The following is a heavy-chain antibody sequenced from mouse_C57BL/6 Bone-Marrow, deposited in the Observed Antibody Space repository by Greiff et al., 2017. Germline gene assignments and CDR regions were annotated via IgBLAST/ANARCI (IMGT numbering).Heavy chain of an antibody. Sequence: EVQLQQSGTVLARPGASVKMSCKTSGYTFTSYWMHWVKQRPGQGLEWIGAIYPGNSDTSYNQKFKGKAKLTAVTSASTAYMELSSLTNEDSAVYYCTRWRDGQGYAMDYWGQGTSGTVSS. D-gene: IGHD2-3*01. V-gene: IGHV1-5*01. J-gene: IGHJ4*01. CDR2: IYPGNSDT. CDR3: TRWRDGQGYAMDY. CDR1: GYTFTSYW.